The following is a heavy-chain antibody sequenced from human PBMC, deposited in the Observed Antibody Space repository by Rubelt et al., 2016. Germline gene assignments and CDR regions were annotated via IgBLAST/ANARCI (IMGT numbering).Heavy chain of an antibody. Sequence: QVQLQASGPGLVKPSETLSLTCNVSGYSIRSGYYWGWIRQPQGKGLEWIGRIYYSGGTYYNPSLKSRDNISVDTSKKPLSLKLGSVTAADTAVYYCARWPTVTTGAFDIWGQGTMVTVSS. J-gene: IGHJ3*02. CDR3: ARWPTVTTGAFDI. CDR1: GYSIRSGYY. D-gene: IGHD4-17*01. V-gene: IGHV4-38-2*02. CDR2: IYYSGGT.